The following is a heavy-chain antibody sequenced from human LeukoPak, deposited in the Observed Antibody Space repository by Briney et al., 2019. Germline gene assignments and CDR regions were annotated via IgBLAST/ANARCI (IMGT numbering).Heavy chain of an antibody. CDR1: GFTVSSNY. CDR2: ISSSGSTI. CDR3: AKGTSSIAARTTGSY. D-gene: IGHD6-6*01. V-gene: IGHV3-11*01. J-gene: IGHJ4*02. Sequence: GGSLRLSCAASGFTVSSNYMSWIRQAPGKGLEWVSYISSSGSTIYYADSVKGRFTISRDNAKNSLYLQMNSLRAEDTAVYYCAKGTSSIAARTTGSYWGQGTLVTVSS.